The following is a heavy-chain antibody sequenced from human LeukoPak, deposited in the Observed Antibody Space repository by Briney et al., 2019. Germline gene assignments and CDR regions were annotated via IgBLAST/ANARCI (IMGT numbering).Heavy chain of an antibody. D-gene: IGHD2-2*01. CDR3: ARVLRYCSSTSCPLGYFDY. Sequence: GGSLRLSCAASGFTFSSSAMNWVRQAPGKGLEWVSAISGSGGSTYYADSVKGRFTISRDNSKNTLYLQMNSLRAEDTAVYYCARVLRYCSSTSCPLGYFDYWGQGTLVTVSS. J-gene: IGHJ4*02. CDR2: ISGSGGST. V-gene: IGHV3-23*01. CDR1: GFTFSSSA.